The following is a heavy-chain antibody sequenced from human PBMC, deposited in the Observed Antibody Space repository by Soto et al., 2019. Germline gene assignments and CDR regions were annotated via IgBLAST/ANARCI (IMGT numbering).Heavy chain of an antibody. Sequence: QVQLVQSGAEVKKPGASVKVSCKASGYTFTGYYMHWVRQAPGQGLEWMGWINTNSGGTHYAQEFQGRATMTRDPSIGTEYMELSRLRSDDTAVYYCARSPRAAAGAVDPWGQGTLVTVSS. J-gene: IGHJ5*02. CDR3: ARSPRAAAGAVDP. CDR2: INTNSGGT. D-gene: IGHD6-13*01. V-gene: IGHV1-2*02. CDR1: GYTFTGYY.